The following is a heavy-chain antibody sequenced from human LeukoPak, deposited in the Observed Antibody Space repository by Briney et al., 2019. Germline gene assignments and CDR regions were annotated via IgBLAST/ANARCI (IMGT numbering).Heavy chain of an antibody. CDR2: IYTSGSP. V-gene: IGHV4-4*07. J-gene: IGHJ4*02. CDR1: GGAITSYY. D-gene: IGHD4-17*01. CDR3: ARLTTGDYRFDY. Sequence: SETLSLTCTVAGGAITSYYWSWIRQPAGKGLEWVGRIYTSGSPNYNPSLRSRVTMSVDTSKRQFSLNLNSVTAADTAVYYCARLTTGDYRFDYWGQGTLVTVSS.